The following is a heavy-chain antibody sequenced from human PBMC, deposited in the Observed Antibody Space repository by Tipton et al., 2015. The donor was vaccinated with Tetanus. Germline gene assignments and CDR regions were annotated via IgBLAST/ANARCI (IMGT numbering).Heavy chain of an antibody. CDR2: INHSGST. J-gene: IGHJ4*02. V-gene: IGHV4-34*09. CDR3: AGDMRGEGGGWYTDY. Sequence: LRLSCAVYGGSFSGYYWSWIRQPPGKGLEWIGEINHSGSTNYNPSLKSRVTISVDTSKNQFSLRLSSVTAADTAGYYCAGDMRGEGGGWYTDYWGQGPLVTVSS. D-gene: IGHD6-19*01. CDR1: GGSFSGYY.